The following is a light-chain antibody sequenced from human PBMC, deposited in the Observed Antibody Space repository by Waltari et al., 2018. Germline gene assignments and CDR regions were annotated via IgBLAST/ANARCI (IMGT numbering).Light chain of an antibody. V-gene: IGKV4-1*01. Sequence: DIVMTQSPDSLAVSLGERATINCKSSQSVLYSSNNRNYLAWYQQKPGQPPRLLIYWASTRESGVPDRFSGSGSGTEFTLTISSLQAEDVAVYYCQQYYGTPPYTFGQGTKLESK. J-gene: IGKJ2*01. CDR2: WAS. CDR3: QQYYGTPPYT. CDR1: QSVLYSSNNRNY.